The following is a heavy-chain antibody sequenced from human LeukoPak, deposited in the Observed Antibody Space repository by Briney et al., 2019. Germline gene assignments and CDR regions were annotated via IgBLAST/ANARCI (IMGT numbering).Heavy chain of an antibody. CDR2: INPNSGGT. J-gene: IGHJ3*02. Sequence: ASVKVSCKASGYTFTGYYMHWVRQAPGQGLEWMGWINPNSGGTNYAQKFQGRVTMTRGTSTSTAYMELSRLRSDDTAVYYCARDREVVGATDAFDIWGQGTMVTVSS. D-gene: IGHD1-26*01. CDR3: ARDREVVGATDAFDI. CDR1: GYTFTGYY. V-gene: IGHV1-2*02.